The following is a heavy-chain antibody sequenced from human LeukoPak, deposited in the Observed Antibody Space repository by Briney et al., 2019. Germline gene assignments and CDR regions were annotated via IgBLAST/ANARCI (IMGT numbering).Heavy chain of an antibody. CDR1: GFTFSVYW. J-gene: IGHJ4*02. V-gene: IGHV3-74*01. Sequence: GGSLRLSCAASGFTFSVYWMNWVRQAPGKGLVWVSRISSDGSTIYADFVKGRFTISRDNAKNTLHLQMNSLRAEDMGIYYCVRSFDYWGQGTLVTVSS. CDR2: ISSDGST. CDR3: VRSFDY.